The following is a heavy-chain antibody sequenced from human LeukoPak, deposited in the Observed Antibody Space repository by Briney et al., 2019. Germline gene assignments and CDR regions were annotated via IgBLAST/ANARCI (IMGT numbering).Heavy chain of an antibody. J-gene: IGHJ4*02. CDR1: GGSISSSRYS. D-gene: IGHD1-26*01. V-gene: IGHV4-39*07. CDR2: FYYGGNA. Sequence: SETLSLTCAVSGGSISSSRYSWGWIRQPPGKGLGWIASFYYGGNANYSPSLQSRATISIDTSKNQFSLKLSTVSAADTAVYYCARGSGRDYFDYWGQGTLVTVSS. CDR3: ARGSGRDYFDY.